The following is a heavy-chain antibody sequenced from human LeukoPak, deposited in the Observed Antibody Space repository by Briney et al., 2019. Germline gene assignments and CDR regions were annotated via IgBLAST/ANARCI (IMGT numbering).Heavy chain of an antibody. Sequence: GGSLRLSCAASGFTFSRYWMSWVRQAPGKGLEWVADISKDGGEKYYVDSVKGGFSISRDKAKNTLYLQMNSLRADDTAVYYCARDDCSSISCYHNWFDPWGQGTLVTVSS. J-gene: IGHJ5*02. V-gene: IGHV3-7*01. CDR3: ARDDCSSISCYHNWFDP. D-gene: IGHD2-2*01. CDR1: GFTFSRYW. CDR2: ISKDGGEK.